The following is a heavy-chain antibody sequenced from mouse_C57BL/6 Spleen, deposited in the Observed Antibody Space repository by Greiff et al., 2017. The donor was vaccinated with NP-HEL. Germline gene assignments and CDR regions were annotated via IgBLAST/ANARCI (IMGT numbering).Heavy chain of an antibody. V-gene: IGHV1-26*01. J-gene: IGHJ3*01. Sequence: EVQLQQSGPELVKPGASVKISCKASGYTFTDYYMNWVKQSHGKSLEWIGDINPNNGGTSYNQKFKGKATLTVDKSSSTAYMELRSLTSEDSAVYYCARGAGRDWDDWFAYWGQGTLVTVSA. CDR1: GYTFTDYY. D-gene: IGHD4-1*01. CDR2: INPNNGGT. CDR3: ARGAGRDWDDWFAY.